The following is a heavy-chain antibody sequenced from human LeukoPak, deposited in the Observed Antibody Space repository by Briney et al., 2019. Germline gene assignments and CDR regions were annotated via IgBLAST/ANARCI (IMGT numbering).Heavy chain of an antibody. CDR2: IYYSGST. CDR3: ARGGGLGYYFDY. V-gene: IGHV4-59*01. Sequence: SETLSLTCTVSGGSISSYYWSWIRQPPGKGLEWIGYIYYSGSTNYNPSLKSRVTISVDTSKNQFSLKLSSVTAADTAVYYCARGGGLGYYFDYWGQGTLVTVSS. J-gene: IGHJ4*02. CDR1: GGSISSYY. D-gene: IGHD3/OR15-3a*01.